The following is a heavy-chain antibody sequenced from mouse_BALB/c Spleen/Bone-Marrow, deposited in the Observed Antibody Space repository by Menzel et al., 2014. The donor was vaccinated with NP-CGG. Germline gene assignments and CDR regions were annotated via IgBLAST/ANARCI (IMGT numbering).Heavy chain of an antibody. J-gene: IGHJ4*01. CDR1: DISITTGNYR. CDR2: MYYSGTI. Sequence: LQESGPGLVKPSQTVSLTCTVTDISITTGNYRWSWIRQFPGNKLEWIGYMYYSGTITYNPSLTSRTTITRDTSKNQVFLEMNSLTAEDTATYFCARDRYGYAMDYWGQGTSVTVSS. D-gene: IGHD2-14*01. CDR3: ARDRYGYAMDY. V-gene: IGHV3-5*02.